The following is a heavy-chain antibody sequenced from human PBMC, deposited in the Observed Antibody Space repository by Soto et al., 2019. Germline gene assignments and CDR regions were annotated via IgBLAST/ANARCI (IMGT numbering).Heavy chain of an antibody. CDR2: MSYDGRNQ. D-gene: IGHD6-6*01. CDR1: GFTLSGVD. V-gene: IGHV3-30*18. J-gene: IGHJ4*02. Sequence: QVQLVESGGGVVQPGTSLRLSCAASGFTLSGVDMHWVRQAPGKGLEWVAVMSYDGRNQYYADSVKGRFTVSRDSSKSTLYLQMNSLRTEDAAVYYCANGGWYTSSSRSDCWGQGTLVTVSS. CDR3: ANGGWYTSSSRSDC.